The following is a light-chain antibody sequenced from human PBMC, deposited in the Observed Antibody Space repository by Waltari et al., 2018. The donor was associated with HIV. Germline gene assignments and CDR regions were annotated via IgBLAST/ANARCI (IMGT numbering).Light chain of an antibody. CDR3: CSCPRSGIRYV. CDR1: SSNVGSHDL. J-gene: IGLJ1*01. CDR2: EVT. V-gene: IGLV2-23*02. Sequence: QSALTQPASVSGSPGQSITISCTATSSNVGSHDLVSWYQQHPGEAPKLIIYEVTKRPSGVSNRFSGSKSGNTASLTISGLQAEDEADYYCCSCPRSGIRYVFGTGTKVTVL.